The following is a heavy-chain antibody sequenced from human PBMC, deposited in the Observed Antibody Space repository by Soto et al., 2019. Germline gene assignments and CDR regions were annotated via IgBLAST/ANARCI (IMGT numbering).Heavy chain of an antibody. J-gene: IGHJ4*02. CDR3: ARGPRYCGGDCYMNY. D-gene: IGHD2-21*02. Sequence: SVKVSCKASGDTYTSYYIHWVRQAPGQGLEWMGGIIPIFGTANYAQKFQGRVTITADESTSTAYMELSSLRSEDTAVYYCARGPRYCGGDCYMNYWGQGTMVTVSS. CDR1: GDTYTSYY. V-gene: IGHV1-69*13. CDR2: IIPIFGTA.